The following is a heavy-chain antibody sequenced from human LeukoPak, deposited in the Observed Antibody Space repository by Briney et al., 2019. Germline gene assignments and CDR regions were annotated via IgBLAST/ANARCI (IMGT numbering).Heavy chain of an antibody. CDR2: ISADSATT. CDR1: GFNFGSYS. Sequence: GGSLRLSCAASGFNFGSYSMTWVRQAPGKGLEWVSVISADSATTFYADSVKGRFTISRDNAKNTVFLQMSSLRAEDTALYYCAKRRGLELTYYYHMDVWGKGTTVTVSS. J-gene: IGHJ6*03. CDR3: AKRRGLELTYYYHMDV. D-gene: IGHD1-7*01. V-gene: IGHV3-23*01.